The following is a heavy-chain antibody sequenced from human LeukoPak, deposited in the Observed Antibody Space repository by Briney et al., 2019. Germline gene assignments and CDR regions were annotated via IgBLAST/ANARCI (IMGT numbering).Heavy chain of an antibody. CDR3: TTWVMDV. V-gene: IGHV3-15*01. Sequence: PGGSLRLSCAASGFTFSNAWMSWVRQVPGKGLEWVGRIKRKTDGGTIDYRAAVKGRFTISRDDSKNTLYLQMNSLKTEDTAVYYCTTWVMDVWGQGTTVTVSS. CDR2: IKRKTDGGTI. J-gene: IGHJ6*02. CDR1: GFTFSNAW.